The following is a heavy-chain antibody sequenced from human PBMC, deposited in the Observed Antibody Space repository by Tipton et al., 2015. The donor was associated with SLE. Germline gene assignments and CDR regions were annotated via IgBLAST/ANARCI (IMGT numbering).Heavy chain of an antibody. V-gene: IGHV3-49*04. Sequence: SLRLSCTTSGFSFGDYAMSWVRQAPGKGLEWIGFVRSKSYGATTAYAASVRGRFTISRDDSRNSLYLQMNSLRVEDLGVYYCARGFVGGDVWGQGVLVTVSS. CDR1: GFSFGDYA. CDR3: ARGFVGGDV. CDR2: VRSKSYGATT. J-gene: IGHJ4*02. D-gene: IGHD3-16*01.